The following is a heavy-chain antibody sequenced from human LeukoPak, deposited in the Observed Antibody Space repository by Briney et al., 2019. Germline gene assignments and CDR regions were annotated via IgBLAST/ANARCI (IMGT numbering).Heavy chain of an antibody. J-gene: IGHJ5*01. Sequence: GESLQISCKDSGHSFTSYWIGWVRQMPGIGLEWMGIIYPGDSDTRYSPSIQGQVTISADKSISTAYLQWSNLKASDTAVYYCASGSGYGANWFDSWGQGTLVTVSS. V-gene: IGHV5-51*01. CDR1: GHSFTSYW. D-gene: IGHD5-12*01. CDR2: IYPGDSDT. CDR3: ASGSGYGANWFDS.